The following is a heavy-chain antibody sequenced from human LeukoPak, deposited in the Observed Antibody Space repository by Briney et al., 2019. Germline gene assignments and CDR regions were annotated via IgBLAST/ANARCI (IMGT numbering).Heavy chain of an antibody. D-gene: IGHD2-2*02. J-gene: IGHJ6*03. V-gene: IGHV4-59*12. CDR1: DGSINDYY. CDR3: ARVVPAAIVRGYYYYYMDV. CDR2: IYYTGCT. Sequence: SETLSLTCTVSDGSINDYYWTWIRQPPGKELEWIGYIYYTGCTNYNPSLKSRVTISVDTSKNQFSLKLSSVTAADTAVYYCARVVPAAIVRGYYYYYMDVWGKGTTVADCS.